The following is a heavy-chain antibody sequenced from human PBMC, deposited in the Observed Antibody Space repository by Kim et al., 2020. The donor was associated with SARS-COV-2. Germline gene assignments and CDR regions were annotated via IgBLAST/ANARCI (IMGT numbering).Heavy chain of an antibody. CDR3: ASLRYGSGSYRDYYYGMDV. D-gene: IGHD3-10*01. V-gene: IGHV4-59*01. Sequence: SETLSLTCTVSGGSISSYYWSWIRQPPGKGLEWIGYIYYSGSTNYNPSLKSRVTISVDTSKNQFSLKLSSVTAADTAVYYCASLRYGSGSYRDYYYGMDVWGQGTTVTVSS. CDR1: GGSISSYY. J-gene: IGHJ6*02. CDR2: IYYSGST.